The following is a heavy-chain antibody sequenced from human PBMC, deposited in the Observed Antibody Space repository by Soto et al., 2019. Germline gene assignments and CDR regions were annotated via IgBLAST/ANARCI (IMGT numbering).Heavy chain of an antibody. CDR2: INPSGGST. Sequence: ASVKVSCKASGYTFTSYYMHWVRQAPGQGLEWMGIINPSGGSTSYAQKFQGRVTMTRDTSTSTVYMELSSLRSEDTAVYYCAREAGVITMIVVVKFGMDVWGQGTTVTVS. D-gene: IGHD3-22*01. J-gene: IGHJ6*02. CDR3: AREAGVITMIVVVKFGMDV. CDR1: GYTFTSYY. V-gene: IGHV1-46*01.